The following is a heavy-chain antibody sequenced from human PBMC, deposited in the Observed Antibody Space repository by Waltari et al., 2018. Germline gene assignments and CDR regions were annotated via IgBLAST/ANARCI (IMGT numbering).Heavy chain of an antibody. CDR1: GFTFSSYA. CDR3: ARPDSSGSIDY. D-gene: IGHD3-22*01. Sequence: QVQLVESGGGVVQPGRSLRLSCAASGFTFSSYAMHWVRQAPGKGLEWVAVISYDGSNKYYADSVKGRFTISRDNSKNTLYLQMNSLKASDTAMYYCARPDSSGSIDYWGQGTLVTVSS. CDR2: ISYDGSNK. J-gene: IGHJ4*02. V-gene: IGHV3-30*07.